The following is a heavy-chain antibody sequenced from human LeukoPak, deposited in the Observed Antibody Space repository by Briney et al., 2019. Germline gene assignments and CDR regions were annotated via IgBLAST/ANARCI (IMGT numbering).Heavy chain of an antibody. CDR1: GGSISSSSYY. V-gene: IGHV4-39*01. Sequence: SETLSLTCTVPGGSISSSSYYWGWIRQPPGKGLEWIGSIYYSGSTYYNPSLKSRVTISVDTSKNQFSLKLSSVTAADTAVYYCARHDVPSEAFDIWGQGTMVTVSS. CDR2: IYYSGST. D-gene: IGHD2-2*01. J-gene: IGHJ3*02. CDR3: ARHDVPSEAFDI.